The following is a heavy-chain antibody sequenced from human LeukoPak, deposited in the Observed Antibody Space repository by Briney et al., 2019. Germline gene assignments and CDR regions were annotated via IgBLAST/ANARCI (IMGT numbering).Heavy chain of an antibody. Sequence: QPGGSLRLSCAASGFTFSSYVMSWVRQAPGKGLEWVSAISDSGGSTFYADSVEGRFTISRDNSKNTLYLQMNSLRAEDTAVYYCAKGLYSSSSYFDYWGQGTLVTVSS. CDR1: GFTFSSYV. CDR2: ISDSGGST. D-gene: IGHD6-6*01. CDR3: AKGLYSSSSYFDY. J-gene: IGHJ4*02. V-gene: IGHV3-23*01.